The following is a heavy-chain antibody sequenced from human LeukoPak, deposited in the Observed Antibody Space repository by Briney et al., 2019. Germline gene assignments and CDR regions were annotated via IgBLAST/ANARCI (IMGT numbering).Heavy chain of an antibody. Sequence: SETLSLTCTVSGGSISNYHWSWIRQPPGKGLGWIGYIYYRGSTKYNPSLESRVTISVDMSKNQFSQKLNSVTAADTAVYYCVRVQADGHSDIWGQGTMVTVSS. J-gene: IGHJ3*02. D-gene: IGHD5-24*01. V-gene: IGHV4-59*01. CDR3: VRVQADGHSDI. CDR2: IYYRGST. CDR1: GGSISNYH.